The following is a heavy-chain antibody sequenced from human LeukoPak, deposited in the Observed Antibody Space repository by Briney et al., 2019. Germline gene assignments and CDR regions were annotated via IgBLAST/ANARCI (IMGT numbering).Heavy chain of an antibody. CDR3: AKDQLSFLEWLPSPVYDAFDI. CDR1: GFTFSSYA. J-gene: IGHJ3*02. CDR2: ISGSGGST. V-gene: IGHV3-23*01. D-gene: IGHD3-3*01. Sequence: TGGSLRLSCAASGFTFSSYAMSWVRQAPGKGLEWVSAISGSGGSTYYADSVKGRFTISRDNSKNTLYLQMNSLRAEDTAVYYCAKDQLSFLEWLPSPVYDAFDIWGQGTMVTVSS.